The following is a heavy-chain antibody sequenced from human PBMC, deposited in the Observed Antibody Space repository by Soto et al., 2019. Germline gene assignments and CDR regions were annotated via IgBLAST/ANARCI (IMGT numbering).Heavy chain of an antibody. V-gene: IGHV5-51*01. CDR2: LYPGDSDT. CDR1: GYSFTSYW. D-gene: IGHD3-10*01. CDR3: ARPYYYGSKYYFDY. J-gene: IGHJ4*02. Sequence: LKISFKASGYSFTSYWIGWVRQMPGKGLEWMGILYPGDSDTRNSPSFQGQVTISANKSISTAYLQWSSLKASDTAIYYCARPYYYGSKYYFDYWGQGTLVTVSS.